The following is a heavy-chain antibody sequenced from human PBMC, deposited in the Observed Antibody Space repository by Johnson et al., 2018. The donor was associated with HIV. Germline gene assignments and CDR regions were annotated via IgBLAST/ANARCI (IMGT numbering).Heavy chain of an antibody. CDR2: ISFDGHNR. CDR1: GFTFRSYA. D-gene: IGHD3-22*01. CDR3: ARGYSIGYYVLAGDVFDI. Sequence: QVQVVESGGGVVQPGRSLRLSCAVSGFTFRSYAMHWVRQAPGKGLEWVAVISFDGHNRYYADSVKGRFTISRDDSKNTMYLQMNRLGPDDTAVYYCARGYSIGYYVLAGDVFDIWGQGTVVTVSS. J-gene: IGHJ3*02. V-gene: IGHV3-30-3*01.